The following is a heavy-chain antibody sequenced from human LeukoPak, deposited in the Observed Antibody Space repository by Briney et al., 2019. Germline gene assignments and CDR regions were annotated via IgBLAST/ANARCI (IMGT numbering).Heavy chain of an antibody. CDR1: GYTFTSYA. Sequence: ASVKVSCKASGYTFTSYAMNWVRQAPGQGLEWMGWINANTGNPTYAQGFTGRFVFSLDTSVSTAYLQISSLKAEDTAVYYCARVGRRGSYSGEFDPWGQGTLVTVSS. D-gene: IGHD1-26*01. V-gene: IGHV7-4-1*02. CDR2: INANTGNP. J-gene: IGHJ5*02. CDR3: ARVGRRGSYSGEFDP.